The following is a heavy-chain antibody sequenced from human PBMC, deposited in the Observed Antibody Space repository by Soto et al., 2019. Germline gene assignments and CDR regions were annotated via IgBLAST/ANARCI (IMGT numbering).Heavy chain of an antibody. D-gene: IGHD2-2*01. V-gene: IGHV2-5*02. Sequence: QITLKESGPPLVKPTETLTLTCTLSGFSITSGGVGVGWIRQSPGKAPEWLALVYWGGAEWYNPSLRYRLSVTKDPSKNQVVLTMPHMDPVDTGTYDCAKRRALSSNLFFDHWGQGALVTVSS. CDR2: VYWGGAE. CDR3: AKRRALSSNLFFDH. J-gene: IGHJ4*02. CDR1: GFSITSGGVG.